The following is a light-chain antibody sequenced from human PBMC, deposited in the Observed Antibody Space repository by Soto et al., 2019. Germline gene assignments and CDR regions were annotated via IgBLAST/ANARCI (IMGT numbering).Light chain of an antibody. CDR2: SNN. CDR3: AAWDDRLNGV. Sequence: QSVLTQPPSASGTPGQRVTISCSGSSSNIGSNTVNWYQQLPGTAPKLLIYSNNQRPSGVPDRFSGSKSGTSASRAISGLQSEDESDYYCAAWDDRLNGVFGGGTTVTVL. CDR1: SSNIGSNT. V-gene: IGLV1-44*01. J-gene: IGLJ3*02.